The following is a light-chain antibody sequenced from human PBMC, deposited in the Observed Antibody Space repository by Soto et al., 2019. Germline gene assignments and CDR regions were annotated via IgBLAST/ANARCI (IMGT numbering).Light chain of an antibody. CDR1: QSISSW. CDR3: QQYNSYPAT. J-gene: IGKJ4*01. Sequence: DIQMTQSPSTLSASVGDRVTITCRASQSISSWLAWYQQKPGKAPKLLIYKASSLESGVPSRFSGSGSATEFTLTISSLQPDDFATYYYQQYNSYPATFGGGTKVEIK. V-gene: IGKV1-5*03. CDR2: KAS.